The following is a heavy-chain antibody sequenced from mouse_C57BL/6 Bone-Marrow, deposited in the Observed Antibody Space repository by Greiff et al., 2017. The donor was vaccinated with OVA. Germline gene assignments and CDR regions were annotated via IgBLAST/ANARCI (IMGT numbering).Heavy chain of an antibody. CDR3: ARSPGGFLRYTYYYAMDY. Sequence: EVQLQESGPELVKPGASVKISCKASGYSFTGYYMNWVKQSPEKSLEWIGEINPSTGGTTYNQKFKAKATLTVDKSSSTAYMQLNILTSTESAVYSCARSPGGFLRYTYYYAMDYWGQGTSVTVSS. D-gene: IGHD1-1*01. J-gene: IGHJ4*01. CDR1: GYSFTGYY. V-gene: IGHV1-42*01. CDR2: INPSTGGT.